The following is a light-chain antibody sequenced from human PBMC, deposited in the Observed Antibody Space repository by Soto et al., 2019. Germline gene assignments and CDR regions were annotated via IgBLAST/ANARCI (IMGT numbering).Light chain of an antibody. CDR1: QAIRND. V-gene: IGKV1-6*01. Sequence: AIQMTQSPSSLSASVGDRVTITCRASQAIRNDLGWYQQKPGRAPKLLIYSVSNLQSGVSSRFSGSGSGTEFTLTISSLQPEDFATYYCLQDNNYPRTFGQGTKVEIK. J-gene: IGKJ1*01. CDR2: SVS. CDR3: LQDNNYPRT.